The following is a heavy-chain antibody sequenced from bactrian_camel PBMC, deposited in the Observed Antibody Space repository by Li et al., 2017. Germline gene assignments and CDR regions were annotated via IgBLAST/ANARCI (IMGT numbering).Heavy chain of an antibody. D-gene: IGHD2*01. Sequence: HVQLVESGGGSVQAGGSLTLSCAGSGFRYSVCSMGWYRQAPGKERVVVSTINPGGDTTFYADSVKGRFTISRDNAKNTLYLQLNSLKAEETAMYYCARDLFRTYVNEVLVPDFGYWGQGTQVTVS. J-gene: IGHJ6*01. CDR3: ARDLFRTYVNEVLVPDFGY. V-gene: IGHV3S1*01. CDR2: INPGGDTT. CDR1: GFRYSVCS.